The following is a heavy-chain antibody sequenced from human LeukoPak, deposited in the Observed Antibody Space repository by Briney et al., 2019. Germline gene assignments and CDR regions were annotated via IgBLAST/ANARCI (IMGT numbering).Heavy chain of an antibody. J-gene: IGHJ4*02. CDR2: IKQDGSEK. D-gene: IGHD6-13*01. CDR1: GFTFSSYW. CDR3: ARDSSSWTLDY. V-gene: IGHV3-7*01. Sequence: GGSLRLSCAASGFTFSSYWMSWVRRAPGKGLEWVANIKQDGSEKYYVDSVKGRFTISRDNAKNSLYLQMNSLRAEDTAVYYCARDSSSWTLDYWGQGTLVTVSS.